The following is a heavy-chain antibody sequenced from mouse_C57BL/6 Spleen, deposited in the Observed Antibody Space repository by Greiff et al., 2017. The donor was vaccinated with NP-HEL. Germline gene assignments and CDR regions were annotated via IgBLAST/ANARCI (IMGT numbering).Heavy chain of an antibody. V-gene: IGHV1-64*01. CDR2: IHPNSGGT. CDR3: ARRDGYYPFFAY. J-gene: IGHJ3*01. Sequence: QVQLQQPGAELVKPGASVKLSCKASGYTFTSYWMHWVKQRPGQGLEWIGMIHPNSGGTNYNEKFKSKATLTVDKSSSTAYMQLSSLTSEDSAVYYCARRDGYYPFFAYWGQGTLVTVSA. D-gene: IGHD2-3*01. CDR1: GYTFTSYW.